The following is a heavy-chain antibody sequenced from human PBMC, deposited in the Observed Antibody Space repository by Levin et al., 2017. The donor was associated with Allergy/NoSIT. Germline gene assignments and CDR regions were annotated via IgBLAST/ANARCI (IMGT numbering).Heavy chain of an antibody. Sequence: PGGSLRLSCAASGFTFSNYAMSWVRQAPGKGLESVSAISGTGGSTYYADSVKGRFTISRDNSKNTLYLQMNSLRAEDTAVYFCVKDLKAVAASYYYYGMDVWGQGTTVIVSS. J-gene: IGHJ6*02. CDR3: VKDLKAVAASYYYYGMDV. CDR1: GFTFSNYA. V-gene: IGHV3-23*01. D-gene: IGHD6-19*01. CDR2: ISGTGGST.